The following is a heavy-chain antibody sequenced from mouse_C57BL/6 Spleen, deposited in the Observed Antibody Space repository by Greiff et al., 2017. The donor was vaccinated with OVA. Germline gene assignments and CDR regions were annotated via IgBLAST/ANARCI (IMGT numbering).Heavy chain of an antibody. CDR3: ARSDSY. V-gene: IGHV1-64*01. CDR2: IHPNSGST. J-gene: IGHJ3*01. Sequence: VQLQQPGAELVKPGASVKLSCKASGYTFTSYWMHWVKQRPGQGLEWIGMIHPNSGSTNYNEKFKSKATLTVDKSSSTGYMQLSSLTSEDAAIYCCARSDSYWGQGTLVTVSA. CDR1: GYTFTSYW.